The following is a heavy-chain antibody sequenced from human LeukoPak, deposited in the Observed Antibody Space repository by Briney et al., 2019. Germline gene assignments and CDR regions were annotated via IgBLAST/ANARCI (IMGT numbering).Heavy chain of an antibody. J-gene: IGHJ4*02. CDR2: INPNSGGT. CDR1: GYTFTGYY. CDR3: ARDRTGESDFDY. D-gene: IGHD7-27*01. V-gene: IGHV1-2*02. Sequence: ASVKVSCKASGYTFTGYYMHWVRQAPGQGLEWMGWINPNSGGTNYAQKFKGRVTMTRDTSISTAYMELSRLTSVDTAVYYCARDRTGESDFDYWGQGTLVTVSS.